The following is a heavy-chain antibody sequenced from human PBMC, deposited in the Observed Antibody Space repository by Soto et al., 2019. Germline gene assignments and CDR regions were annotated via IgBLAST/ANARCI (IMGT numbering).Heavy chain of an antibody. D-gene: IGHD4-17*01. CDR3: AKDLYPMTTVTPPDY. J-gene: IGHJ4*02. CDR1: GFTFDDYA. CDR2: ISWNSGSI. Sequence: EVQLVESGGGLVQPGRSLRLSCAASGFTFDDYAMHWVRQAPGKGLEWVSGISWNSGSIGYADSVKGRFTISRDNAKNSLYLQMNSLRAEDTALYYCAKDLYPMTTVTPPDYWGQGTLVTVSS. V-gene: IGHV3-9*01.